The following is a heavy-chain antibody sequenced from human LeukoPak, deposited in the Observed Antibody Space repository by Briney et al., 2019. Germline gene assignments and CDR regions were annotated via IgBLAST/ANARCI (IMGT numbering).Heavy chain of an antibody. J-gene: IGHJ6*02. CDR3: ARGGNTAMVYYYYYGMDV. D-gene: IGHD5-18*01. Sequence: ASVTVSFQATGYTFTRYGCSWVRQAPGQGLEGMGWISAYNGNTNYAQKLQGRVTMTTDTSTSTAYMELRSLRSDDTAVYYCARGGNTAMVYYYYYGMDVWGQGTTVTVSS. V-gene: IGHV1-18*01. CDR2: ISAYNGNT. CDR1: GYTFTRYG.